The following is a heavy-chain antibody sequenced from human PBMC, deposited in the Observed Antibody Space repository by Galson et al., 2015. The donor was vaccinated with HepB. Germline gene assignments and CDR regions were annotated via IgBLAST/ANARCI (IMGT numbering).Heavy chain of an antibody. J-gene: IGHJ5*02. CDR3: ARALWGYYNWFDP. D-gene: IGHD7-27*01. CDR1: GFTFSSYA. CDR2: ISYDGSNK. Sequence: SLRLSCAASGFTFSSYAMHWVRQAPGKGLEWVAVISYDGSNKYYADSVKGRFTISRDNSKNTLYLQMNSLRAEDTAVYYCARALWGYYNWFDPWGQGTLVTVSS. V-gene: IGHV3-30*04.